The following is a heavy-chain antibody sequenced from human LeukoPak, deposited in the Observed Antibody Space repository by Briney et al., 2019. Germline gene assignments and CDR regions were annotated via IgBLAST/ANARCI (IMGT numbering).Heavy chain of an antibody. J-gene: IGHJ4*02. Sequence: GSLRLSCAASGFTFSNAWMSWVRQAPGKGLEWVGRIKSKTDGGTTDYAAPVKGRFTISRDDSKNTLFLQMNSLRAEDTAVYYCATGVVVVAFDYWGQGTLVTVSS. CDR2: IKSKTDGGTT. CDR1: GFTFSNAW. CDR3: ATGVVVVAFDY. D-gene: IGHD2-15*01. V-gene: IGHV3-15*01.